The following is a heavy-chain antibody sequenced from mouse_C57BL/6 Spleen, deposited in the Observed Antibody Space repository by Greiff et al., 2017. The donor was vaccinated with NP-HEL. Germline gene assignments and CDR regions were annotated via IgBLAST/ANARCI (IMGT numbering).Heavy chain of an antibody. J-gene: IGHJ2*01. CDR2: IHPSDSDT. D-gene: IGHD1-1*01. Sequence: VKLQQPGAELVKPGASVKVSCKASGYTFTSYWMHWVKQRPGQGLEWIGRIHPSDSDTNYNQKFKGKATLTVDKSSSTAYMQLSSLTSEDSAVYYCATLYYYGSSSYYFDYWGQGTTLTVSS. CDR3: ATLYYYGSSSYYFDY. V-gene: IGHV1-74*01. CDR1: GYTFTSYW.